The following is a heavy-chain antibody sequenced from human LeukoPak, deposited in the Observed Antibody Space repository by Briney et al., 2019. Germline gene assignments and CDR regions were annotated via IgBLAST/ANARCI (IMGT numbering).Heavy chain of an antibody. V-gene: IGHV1-8*01. Sequence: GASVKVSCKASGYTFTSYDINWVRQATGQGLEWMGWMNPNSGNTGYAQKFQGRVTMTRNTSISTAYMELSSLRSEDTAVYYCARAFEDIVVVPAANDYWGQGTLVTVSS. CDR2: MNPNSGNT. CDR3: ARAFEDIVVVPAANDY. J-gene: IGHJ4*02. CDR1: GYTFTSYD. D-gene: IGHD2-2*01.